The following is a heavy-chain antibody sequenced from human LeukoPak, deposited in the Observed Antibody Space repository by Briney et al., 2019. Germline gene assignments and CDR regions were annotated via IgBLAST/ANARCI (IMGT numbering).Heavy chain of an antibody. CDR3: AKEAYYYDSSGYFYYFDY. J-gene: IGHJ4*02. CDR1: GFTFSSYA. CDR2: ISGSGGST. V-gene: IGHV3-23*01. D-gene: IGHD3-22*01. Sequence: PGGSLRLSCAASGFTFSSYAMSWVRQAPGKGLEWVSAISGSGGSTYYADSVKGRFTISRDNSKNTLYLQMNNLRAEDTAVYYCAKEAYYYDSSGYFYYFDYWGQGTLVTVSS.